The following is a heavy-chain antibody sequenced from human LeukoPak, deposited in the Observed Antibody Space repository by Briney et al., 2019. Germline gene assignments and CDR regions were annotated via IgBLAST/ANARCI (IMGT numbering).Heavy chain of an antibody. V-gene: IGHV4-59*01. CDR3: ARWSDSSGWYFDY. D-gene: IGHD6-19*01. J-gene: IGHJ4*02. CDR2: IYYSGST. CDR1: GGSISSYY. Sequence: PSETLSLTCTVSGGSISSYYWSWIRQPPGKGLEWIWYIYYSGSTNYNPSLKSRVTISVDTSKNQFSLKLSSVTAADTAVYYCARWSDSSGWYFDYWGQGTLVTVSS.